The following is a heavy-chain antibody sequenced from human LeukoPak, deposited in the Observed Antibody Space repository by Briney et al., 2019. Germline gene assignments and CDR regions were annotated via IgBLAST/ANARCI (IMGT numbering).Heavy chain of an antibody. CDR1: GFTFNTYG. CDR3: GYYFDY. Sequence: GGTLRLSCAASGFTFNTYGMSWVRQAPGKGLEWVSAISGSGGNTYYADSVKGRFTISRDNSKNTLYLQMNSLRAEDTAVYYCGYYFDYWGQGTLVTVSS. CDR2: ISGSGGNT. V-gene: IGHV3-23*01. J-gene: IGHJ4*02.